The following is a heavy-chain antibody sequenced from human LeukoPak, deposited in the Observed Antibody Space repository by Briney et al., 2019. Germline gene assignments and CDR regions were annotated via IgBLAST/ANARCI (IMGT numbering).Heavy chain of an antibody. D-gene: IGHD1-26*01. V-gene: IGHV1-18*01. Sequence: ASVKVSCKASGGTFSSYAISWVRQAPGQGLEWIGWISAYNGNTNYAQKLQGRVTMTTDTSTSTAYMELRSLRSDDTAVYYCAKSYSGSTFDYWGQGTLVTVSS. CDR2: ISAYNGNT. CDR3: AKSYSGSTFDY. CDR1: GGTFSSYA. J-gene: IGHJ4*02.